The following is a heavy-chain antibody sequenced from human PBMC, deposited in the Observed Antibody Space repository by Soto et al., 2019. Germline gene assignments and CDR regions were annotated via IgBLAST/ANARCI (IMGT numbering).Heavy chain of an antibody. V-gene: IGHV1-46*01. D-gene: IGHD6-6*01. Sequence: ASVKVSSKASGYTFTIYYIHWVRQAPGQGLEWMGIINPSGGSTSYAQKFQGRVTMTRDTSTSTVYMELSSLSSVTAADTAVYYCARVPSLWGQGTLVTVSS. CDR3: ARVPSL. CDR2: INPSGGST. CDR1: GYTFTIYY. J-gene: IGHJ4*02.